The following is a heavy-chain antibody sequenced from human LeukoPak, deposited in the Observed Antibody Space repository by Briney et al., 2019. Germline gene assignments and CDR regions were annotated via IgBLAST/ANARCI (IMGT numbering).Heavy chain of an antibody. D-gene: IGHD1-14*01. Sequence: PSETLSLTCAVYGGSFRGYYWSWIRQPPGKGLEWIGEINHSGSTNYNPSLKSRVTISVDTSKNQFSLKLSSVTAADTAVYYCARRYYYYGMDVWGQGTTVTVSS. CDR3: ARRYYYYGMDV. J-gene: IGHJ6*02. V-gene: IGHV4-34*01. CDR2: INHSGST. CDR1: GGSFRGYY.